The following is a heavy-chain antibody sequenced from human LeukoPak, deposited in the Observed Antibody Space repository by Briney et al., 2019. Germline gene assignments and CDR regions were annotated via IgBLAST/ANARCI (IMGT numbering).Heavy chain of an antibody. CDR3: ARTLVVINDAFDI. CDR2: INPNSGNT. Sequence: ASVKVSCKTSGYTFTGYYIHWVRQAPGQGLEWMGWINPNSGNTNYAQKFQGRVSMTGDTSISTAYMELSRLRSDDTAVYYCARTLVVINDAFDIWGQGTMVTVSS. D-gene: IGHD3-22*01. V-gene: IGHV1-2*02. CDR1: GYTFTGYY. J-gene: IGHJ3*02.